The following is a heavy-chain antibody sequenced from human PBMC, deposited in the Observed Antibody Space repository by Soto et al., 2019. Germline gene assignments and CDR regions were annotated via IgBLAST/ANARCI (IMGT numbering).Heavy chain of an antibody. Sequence: QVQLVQSGAEVKKPGASVKVSCKASGYTFSSYFISWVRQAPGQGIEWMGWISAYNVNTNYAQNLQGRVNMTTDTSTSTAYLALRSLRSDDTAVYYCARDLPPVDYWGQGTLVTVSS. CDR2: ISAYNVNT. V-gene: IGHV1-18*01. CDR1: GYTFSSYF. CDR3: ARDLPPVDY. J-gene: IGHJ4*02.